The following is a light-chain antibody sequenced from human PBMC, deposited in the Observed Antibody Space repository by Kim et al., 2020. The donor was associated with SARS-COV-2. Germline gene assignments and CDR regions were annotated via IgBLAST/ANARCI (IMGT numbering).Light chain of an antibody. Sequence: EVVLTQSPLSLPVTLGQPASISCRSSQSLVHSDGSTYLNWLHQRPGQSPRRLIYKVSTRDSAVPDRFSGSGSGTDFTLRISRVEAEDVGVYYCMQGTHWLYTFRQGNKLEI. V-gene: IGKV2-30*02. J-gene: IGKJ2*01. CDR3: MQGTHWLYT. CDR1: QSLVHSDGSTY. CDR2: KVS.